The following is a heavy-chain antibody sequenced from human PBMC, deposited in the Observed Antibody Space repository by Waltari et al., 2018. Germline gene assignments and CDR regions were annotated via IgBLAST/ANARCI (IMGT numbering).Heavy chain of an antibody. CDR3: ARDPRDYFFDY. CDR2: ILHRGNT. J-gene: IGHJ4*02. V-gene: IGHV4-38-2*02. Sequence: QVQLQESGPGLVKPSETLSLTCTVSGFSITSTYYWAWIRQPPGKGLGWIGSILHRGNTFYSPSLKSRVSMSVDTSKSQFSLKVTSVSATDTAVYYCARDPRDYFFDYWGQGTSVIVSS. CDR1: GFSITSTYY.